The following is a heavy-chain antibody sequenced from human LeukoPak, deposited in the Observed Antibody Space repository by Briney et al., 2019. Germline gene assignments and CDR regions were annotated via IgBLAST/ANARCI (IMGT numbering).Heavy chain of an antibody. CDR2: ISSSSSYI. J-gene: IGHJ4*02. Sequence: PGGSLRLSCAASGFTFSSYSMNWVRQAPGKGLECVSSISSSSSYIYYADSVKGRFTISRDNAKDSLYLQMNSLRAEDTAVYYCARRGRLKFDYWGQGTLVTVSS. V-gene: IGHV3-21*01. D-gene: IGHD2-21*02. CDR3: ARRGRLKFDY. CDR1: GFTFSSYS.